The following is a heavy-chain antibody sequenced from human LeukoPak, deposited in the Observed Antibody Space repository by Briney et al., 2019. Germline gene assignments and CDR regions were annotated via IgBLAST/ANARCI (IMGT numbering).Heavy chain of an antibody. Sequence: GASVKVSCEASGYTFTGYYMHWVRQAPGQGLEWMGWINPNSGGTNYAQKFQGRVTMTRDTSISTAYMELSRLRSDDTAVYYCARVDYGSGSSIDYWGQGTLVTVSS. CDR1: GYTFTGYY. V-gene: IGHV1-2*02. CDR2: INPNSGGT. CDR3: ARVDYGSGSSIDY. J-gene: IGHJ4*02. D-gene: IGHD3-10*01.